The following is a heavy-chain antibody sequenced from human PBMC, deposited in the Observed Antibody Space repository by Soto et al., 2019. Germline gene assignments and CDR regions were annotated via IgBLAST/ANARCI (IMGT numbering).Heavy chain of an antibody. CDR1: GFTFSDYY. D-gene: IGHD2-2*02. CDR2: ISSSGSTI. Sequence: PGGSLRLSCAASGFTFSDYYMSWIRQAPGKGLEWVSYISSSGSTIYYADSVKGRFTISRDNAKNSLYLQMNSLRAEDTAVYYCARDRPPRRYCSSTSCYRIGGMDVWGQGTTVTVS. CDR3: ARDRPPRRYCSSTSCYRIGGMDV. V-gene: IGHV3-11*01. J-gene: IGHJ6*02.